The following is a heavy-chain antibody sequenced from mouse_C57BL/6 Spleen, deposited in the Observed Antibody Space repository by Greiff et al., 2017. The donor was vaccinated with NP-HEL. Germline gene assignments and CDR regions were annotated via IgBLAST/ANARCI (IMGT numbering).Heavy chain of an antibody. CDR3: ARDTTVVATDYFDY. J-gene: IGHJ2*01. V-gene: IGHV1-54*01. Sequence: VMLVESGAELVRPGTSVKVSCKASGYAFTNYLIEWVKQRPGQGLEWIGVINPGSGGTNYNEKFKGKATLTADKSSSTAYMQLSSLTSEDSAVYFCARDTTVVATDYFDYWGQGTTLTVSS. CDR2: INPGSGGT. CDR1: GYAFTNYL. D-gene: IGHD1-1*01.